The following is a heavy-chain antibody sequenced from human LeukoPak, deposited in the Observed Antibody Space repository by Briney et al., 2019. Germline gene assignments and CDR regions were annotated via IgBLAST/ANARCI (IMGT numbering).Heavy chain of an antibody. D-gene: IGHD6-19*01. Sequence: ASVTVSCKVSGKPLSELAVHWVRQSPTQGLEWMGGFYPEDAETVYTQKFQGRITMTEDKSTDTAYMELSGLRSEDSAVYFCSAFARGFNRGIPVAGYFNFWGQGTLVTVSS. CDR3: SAFARGFNRGIPVAGYFNF. V-gene: IGHV1-24*01. CDR1: GKPLSELA. CDR2: FYPEDAET. J-gene: IGHJ4*02.